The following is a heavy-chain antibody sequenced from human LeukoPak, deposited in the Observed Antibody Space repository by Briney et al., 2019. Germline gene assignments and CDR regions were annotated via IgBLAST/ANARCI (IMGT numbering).Heavy chain of an antibody. Sequence: PGRSLRLSCAASGFTFSSYGMHWVRQAPGKGLEWVAVISYDGSNKYYADSVKGRFTISRDNSKNTLYLQMNSLRAEDTAVYYCAKDPYYYGSGSPRSYFDYWGQGTLVTVSS. D-gene: IGHD3-10*01. CDR1: GFTFSSYG. CDR2: ISYDGSNK. J-gene: IGHJ4*02. CDR3: AKDPYYYGSGSPRSYFDY. V-gene: IGHV3-30*18.